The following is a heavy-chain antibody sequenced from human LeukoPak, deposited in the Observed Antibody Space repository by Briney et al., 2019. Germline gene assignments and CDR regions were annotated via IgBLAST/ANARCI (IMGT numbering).Heavy chain of an antibody. V-gene: IGHV3-53*01. D-gene: IGHD5-12*01. CDR2: IYSGGDT. CDR1: GFTFSSYA. Sequence: PGGSLRLSCAASGFTFSSYAMSWVRQAPGKWLEWVSVIYSGGDTYYADSVKGRFTISRDNSKNTLYLQMNTLRAEDTAVYYCARASGYSGYDPFDYWGQGTLVTVSS. CDR3: ARASGYSGYDPFDY. J-gene: IGHJ4*02.